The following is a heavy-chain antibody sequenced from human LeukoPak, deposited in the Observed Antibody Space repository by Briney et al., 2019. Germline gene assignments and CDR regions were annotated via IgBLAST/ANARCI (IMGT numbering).Heavy chain of an antibody. CDR2: INSDGSST. CDR1: GFTFSGYW. J-gene: IGHJ4*02. Sequence: GGSLRLSCAASGFTFSGYWMHWVRQAPGKGLVWVSRINSDGSSTTYADSVKGRSTISRDNAKNTLYLQMNSLRAEDTAMYYCARAIGLDFDFWGQGTLVTVSS. CDR3: ARAIGLDFDF. D-gene: IGHD2/OR15-2a*01. V-gene: IGHV3-74*01.